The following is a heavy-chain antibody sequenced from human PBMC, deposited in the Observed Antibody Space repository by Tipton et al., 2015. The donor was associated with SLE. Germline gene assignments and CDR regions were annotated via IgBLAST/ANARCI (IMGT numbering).Heavy chain of an antibody. CDR3: ASESRGPYPVFDI. CDR2: IWYDGSNK. J-gene: IGHJ2*01. V-gene: IGHV3-33*08. Sequence: LSLTCAVSGLMFNDYGMHWVRQAPGKGLEWVAVIWYDGSNKYYTDSVKDRFTISRDNSKNTLYLQMNSLRAEDTAVYYCASESRGPYPVFDIWGRGTLVTVSS. CDR1: GLMFNDYG. D-gene: IGHD3-22*01.